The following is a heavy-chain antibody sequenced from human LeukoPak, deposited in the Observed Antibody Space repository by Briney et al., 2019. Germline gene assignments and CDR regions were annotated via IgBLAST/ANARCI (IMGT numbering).Heavy chain of an antibody. CDR2: INPSGAST. Sequence: ASVKVSFKASGDTFTIYYMHWVRQAPGQGLEWMGIINPSGASTIYAQEFQGRLTLTRDLSTSTDYMELSSLRSDDTAVYFCARDTSEGDYAWWFDPWGQGTLVTVAS. V-gene: IGHV1-46*01. J-gene: IGHJ5*02. D-gene: IGHD3-16*01. CDR1: GDTFTIYY. CDR3: ARDTSEGDYAWWFDP.